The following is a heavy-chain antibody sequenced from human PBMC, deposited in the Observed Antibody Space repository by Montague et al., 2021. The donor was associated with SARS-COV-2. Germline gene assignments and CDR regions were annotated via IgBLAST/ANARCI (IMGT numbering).Heavy chain of an antibody. Sequence: SETLSLTCTVSGGSISSYYWSWIRQPPGKGLEWIGYIYYSGSTNYNPSLKSRVTISVDTSKNQFSLKLSSVTAADTAVYYCARLRGAGLNYFDYRGQGTLVTVSS. J-gene: IGHJ4*02. CDR3: ARLRGAGLNYFDY. V-gene: IGHV4-59*08. CDR1: GGSISSYY. D-gene: IGHD6-19*01. CDR2: IYYSGST.